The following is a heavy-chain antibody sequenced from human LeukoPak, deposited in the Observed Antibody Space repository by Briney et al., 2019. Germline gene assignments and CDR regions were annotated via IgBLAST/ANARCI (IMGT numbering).Heavy chain of an antibody. CDR2: IKQDGSEK. Sequence: TGGSLSLSCAAAGFTFSSYWMGWVRQAPGKGLEWVANIKQDGSEKYYVASVKGRFTISRDNAKNSLYLRMNSLRAEDTAVYYCAKLNPDYYDGGVMDNWFDRWGQGTLVTVSS. V-gene: IGHV3-7*01. J-gene: IGHJ5*02. D-gene: IGHD3-22*01. CDR1: GFTFSSYW. CDR3: AKLNPDYYDGGVMDNWFDR.